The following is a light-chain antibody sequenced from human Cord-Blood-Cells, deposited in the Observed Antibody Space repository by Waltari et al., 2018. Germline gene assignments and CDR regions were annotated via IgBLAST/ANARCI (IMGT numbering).Light chain of an antibody. V-gene: IGKV1-17*01. CDR2: AAS. CDR3: LQHNSYPYT. Sequence: IQMPQYPSSLTASVGDRVTITCRASQGIRNELGWYQQKPGKAPKRLIYAASSLQSGVPSRFSGSGSGTEFTLTISSLQPEDFATYYCLQHNSYPYTFGQGTKLEIK. CDR1: QGIRNE. J-gene: IGKJ2*01.